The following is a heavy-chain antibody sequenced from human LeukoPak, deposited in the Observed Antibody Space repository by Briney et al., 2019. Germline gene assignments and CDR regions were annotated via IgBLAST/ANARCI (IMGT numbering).Heavy chain of an antibody. CDR2: TYYSSKWYN. V-gene: IGHV6-1*01. D-gene: IGHD5-18*01. CDR1: GDSVSSNSAA. Sequence: SQTLSLTFAIAGDSVSSNSAAWSWIRQSPSRGLEWLGGTYYSSKWYNDYAVSVKSRIPINPHTSKNQCSLQLNSVPPEDTAVYYCARDRNGYSYVYFYYYYGMDVWGQGTTVTVSS. J-gene: IGHJ6*02. CDR3: ARDRNGYSYVYFYYYYGMDV.